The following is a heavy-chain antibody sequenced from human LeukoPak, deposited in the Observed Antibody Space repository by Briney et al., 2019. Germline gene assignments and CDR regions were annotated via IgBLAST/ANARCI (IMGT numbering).Heavy chain of an antibody. CDR2: IYTSGST. J-gene: IGHJ6*03. CDR3: ARDIVVVVAGNYYYYMDV. V-gene: IGHV4-61*02. Sequence: SETLSLTCTVSGGSISSSNYYWSWIRQPAGKGLEWIGRIYTSGSTNYNPSLKSRVTISVDTSKNQFSLKLSSVTAADTAVYYCARDIVVVVAGNYYYYMDVWGKGTTVTISS. D-gene: IGHD2-15*01. CDR1: GGSISSSNYY.